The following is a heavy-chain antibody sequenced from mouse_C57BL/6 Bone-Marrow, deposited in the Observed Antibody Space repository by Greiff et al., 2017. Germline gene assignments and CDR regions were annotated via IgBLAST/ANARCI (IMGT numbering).Heavy chain of an antibody. V-gene: IGHV1-81*01. CDR2: IYPRSGNT. CDR1: GYTFTSYG. Sequence: QVQLQQSGAELARPGASVKLSCKASGYTFTSYGISWVKQRTGQGLEWIGEIYPRSGNTYYNEKFKGKATLTADKSSSTAYMELRSLTSEDSAVYFCASRGVTTVVASPYWGQGTLVTVSA. CDR3: ASRGVTTVVASPY. J-gene: IGHJ3*01. D-gene: IGHD1-1*01.